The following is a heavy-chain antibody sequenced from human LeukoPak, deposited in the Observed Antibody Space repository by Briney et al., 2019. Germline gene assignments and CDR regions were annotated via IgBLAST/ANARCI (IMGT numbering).Heavy chain of an antibody. CDR2: IYSGVST. CDR3: ARNYDILTGYSQFDP. Sequence: GGSLRLSCAASGFTVSSNYMSWVRPAPGKWLEWVSVIYSGVSTYYADSVKGRFTISRDNSKSTLYLQMNSLRAEDTAVYYCARNYDILTGYSQFDPWGQGTLVTVSS. V-gene: IGHV3-66*02. J-gene: IGHJ5*02. CDR1: GFTVSSNY. D-gene: IGHD3-9*01.